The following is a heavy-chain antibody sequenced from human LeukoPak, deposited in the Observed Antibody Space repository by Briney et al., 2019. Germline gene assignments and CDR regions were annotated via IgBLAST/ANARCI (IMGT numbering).Heavy chain of an antibody. J-gene: IGHJ4*02. CDR1: GFTFSSYA. V-gene: IGHV3-23*01. Sequence: PGGSLRLSCAASGFTFSSYAMSWVRQAPGKGLEWVSAISGSGGSTYYADSVKGRFTISRDNSKNTLYLQMNSLRAEDTAVYYCARDRDSIWFGELLGTTAYFDYWGQGTLVTVSS. CDR2: ISGSGGST. D-gene: IGHD3-10*01. CDR3: ARDRDSIWFGELLGTTAYFDY.